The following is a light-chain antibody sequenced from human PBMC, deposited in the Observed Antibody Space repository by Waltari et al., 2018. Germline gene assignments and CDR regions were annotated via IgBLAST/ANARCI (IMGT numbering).Light chain of an antibody. CDR2: DDN. Sequence: SYVLTQPPSVSVAPGQTAIITCGGDNIGSKSVPWYQQRAGQAPVLVVHDDNDRPSGIPERLSGSNSGNTATLTISRVEAGDEADFYCQVWDSGSGRPQVIFGGGTRLTVL. CDR1: NIGSKS. J-gene: IGLJ2*01. CDR3: QVWDSGSGRPQVI. V-gene: IGLV3-21*02.